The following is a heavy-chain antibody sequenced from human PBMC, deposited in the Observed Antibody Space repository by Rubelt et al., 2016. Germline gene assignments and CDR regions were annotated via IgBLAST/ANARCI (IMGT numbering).Heavy chain of an antibody. J-gene: IGHJ3*02. Sequence: GKGLEWIGEINHSGSTNYNPSLKSRVTISVDTSKNQFSLKLSSVTAADTAVYYCARGRPKHIVVVTARTAFDIWGQGTMVTVSS. D-gene: IGHD2-21*02. V-gene: IGHV4-34*01. CDR3: ARGRPKHIVVVTARTAFDI. CDR2: INHSGST.